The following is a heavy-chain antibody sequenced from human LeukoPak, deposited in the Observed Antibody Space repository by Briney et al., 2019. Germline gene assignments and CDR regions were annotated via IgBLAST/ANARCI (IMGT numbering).Heavy chain of an antibody. CDR2: MNPNSGDT. D-gene: IGHD2-2*01. CDR1: GYTFTGYY. V-gene: IGHV1-2*02. CDR3: ARRPINCIITNCYVDY. J-gene: IGHJ4*02. Sequence: ASVKVSCKASGYTFTGYYMHWVRQAPGQGLEWMGWMNPNSGDTSYAREFQDRVTMTRDTSLSTAYMELSRLRSDDTAVYFCARRPINCIITNCYVDYWGQGTLVTVSS.